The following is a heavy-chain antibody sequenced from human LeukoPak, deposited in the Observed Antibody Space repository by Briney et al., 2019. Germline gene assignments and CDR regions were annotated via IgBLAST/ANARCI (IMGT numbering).Heavy chain of an antibody. CDR2: ISSSGSTI. CDR1: GFTFSDYY. Sequence: PGGSLRLSCAASGFTFSDYYMSWIRQAPGKGLEWVSYISSSGSTIYYADSVKGRFTISRDNAKNSLYLQMNSLRAEDTAVYYCARSPDYDFWSGHFDYWGQGTLVTVSS. D-gene: IGHD3-3*01. J-gene: IGHJ4*02. CDR3: ARSPDYDFWSGHFDY. V-gene: IGHV3-11*04.